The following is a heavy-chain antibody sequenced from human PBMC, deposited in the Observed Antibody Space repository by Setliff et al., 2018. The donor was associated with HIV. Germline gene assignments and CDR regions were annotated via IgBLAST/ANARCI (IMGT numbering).Heavy chain of an antibody. D-gene: IGHD2-8*02. CDR1: GGSFSDNY. V-gene: IGHV4-34*01. CDR3: ARVISTYWYSIFRNYYYHMDV. J-gene: IGHJ6*03. CDR2: INHSGRT. Sequence: PSETLSLTCAVYGGSFSDNYWSWIRQSPRKGLEWIGEINHSGRTKYSPSLRSRVSISVDTSKTQFSLKLSSVTAADTAVYYCARVISTYWYSIFRNYYYHMDVWGKGTTVTVSS.